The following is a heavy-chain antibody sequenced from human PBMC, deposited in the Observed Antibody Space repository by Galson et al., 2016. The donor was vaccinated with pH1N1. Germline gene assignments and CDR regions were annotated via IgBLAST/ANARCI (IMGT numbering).Heavy chain of an antibody. CDR2: ISYVESNK. CDR1: GFTSSHYA. J-gene: IGHJ2*01. CDR3: AGDHVYGDYFDRFFDL. Sequence: SLRLPCAASGFTSSHYAVHWVRQAPGKGLEWVAVISYVESNKDYADSVKVRFTVSRDNYKNTLYLQMNSLRAEDTALYYCAGDHVYGDYFDRFFDLWGRGTMVTVSS. D-gene: IGHD4-17*01. V-gene: IGHV3-30-3*01.